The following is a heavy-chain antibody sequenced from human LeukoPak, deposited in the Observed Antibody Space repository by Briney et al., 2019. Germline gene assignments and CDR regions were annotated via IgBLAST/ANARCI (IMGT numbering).Heavy chain of an antibody. CDR1: GFTFSSYA. V-gene: IGHV3-30*01. J-gene: IGHJ6*03. CDR3: ARDHCSSTSCYTDWYYYYYMDV. Sequence: GRSLRLSCAASGFTFSSYAMHWVRQAPGKGLEWVAVISYDGSNKYYADSVKGRFTISRDNSKNTLYLQMNSLRAEDTAVYYCARDHCSSTSCYTDWYYYYYMDVWGKGTTVTVSS. CDR2: ISYDGSNK. D-gene: IGHD2-2*02.